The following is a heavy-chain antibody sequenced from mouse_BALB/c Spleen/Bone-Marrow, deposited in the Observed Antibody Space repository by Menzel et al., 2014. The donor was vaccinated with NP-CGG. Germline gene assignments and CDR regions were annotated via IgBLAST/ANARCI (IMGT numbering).Heavy chain of an antibody. Sequence: EVQLVESGGGLVKPGGSLKLSCAASGFTFSSYAMSWVRQTPEKRLEWVAAISSGGSYTYYPDSVKGRFTISRDNAKNTLYLQMSSLRSEDTAMYYCARHDGYYAMDYFGQGTSVTVSS. CDR2: ISSGGSYT. CDR3: ARHDGYYAMDY. CDR1: GFTFSSYA. V-gene: IGHV5-9-3*01. J-gene: IGHJ4*01. D-gene: IGHD2-3*01.